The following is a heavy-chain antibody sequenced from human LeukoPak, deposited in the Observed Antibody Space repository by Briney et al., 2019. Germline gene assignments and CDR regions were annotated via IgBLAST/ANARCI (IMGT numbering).Heavy chain of an antibody. CDR3: ARSHSSSSYYFDY. J-gene: IGHJ4*02. CDR2: IYYSGST. D-gene: IGHD6-13*01. CDR1: GGSISSGGYY. Sequence: SQTLSLTCTVSGGSISSGGYYWSWIRQPPGKGLEWIGYIYYSGSTYYNPSLKSRVTISVDTSKNQFSLKLSSVTAADTAVYYCARSHSSSSYYFDYWGQGTLVTVSS. V-gene: IGHV4-30-4*08.